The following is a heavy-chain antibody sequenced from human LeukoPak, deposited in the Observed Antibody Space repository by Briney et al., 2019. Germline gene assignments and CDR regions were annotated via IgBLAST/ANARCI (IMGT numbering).Heavy chain of an antibody. Sequence: PGGSLRLSCAASGFTVSSNYMSWVRQAPGKGLEWVANIKQDGSEKYYVDSVKGRFTISRDNAKNSLYLQMNSLRAEDTAVYYCARDYPLDWLYDYWGQGTLVTVSS. CDR1: GFTVSSNY. CDR3: ARDYPLDWLYDY. D-gene: IGHD3-9*01. J-gene: IGHJ4*02. V-gene: IGHV3-7*01. CDR2: IKQDGSEK.